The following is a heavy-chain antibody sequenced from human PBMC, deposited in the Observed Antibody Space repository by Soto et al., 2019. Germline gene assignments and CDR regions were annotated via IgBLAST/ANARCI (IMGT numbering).Heavy chain of an antibody. D-gene: IGHD3-9*01. J-gene: IGHJ5*02. CDR2: INPSVGST. CDR1: GYTFTSYY. V-gene: IGHV1-46*01. CDR3: ENDIKVGWFDP. Sequence: ASVKVSCKAPGYTFTSYYMHWVRQAPGQGLEWMGIINPSVGSTSYAQKFQGRVTMTRDTSTSTVYMELSSATSEDTAVYYCENDIKVGWFDPWGQGTLVTVSS.